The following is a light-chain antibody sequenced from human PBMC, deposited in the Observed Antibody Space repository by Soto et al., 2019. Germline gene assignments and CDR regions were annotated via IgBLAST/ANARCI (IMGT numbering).Light chain of an antibody. J-gene: IGKJ1*01. V-gene: IGKV3-15*01. CDR2: GAT. CDR1: QSVSIL. CDR3: QQYNNWTRT. Sequence: TLSPPALSEKKRQRATLSWRSSQSVSILLAWYQHKPGQAPRLLIHGATTRATGIPARFSGSGSGTEFTLTISSLQSEDFAVYDCQQYNNWTRTFGQGTKVDIK.